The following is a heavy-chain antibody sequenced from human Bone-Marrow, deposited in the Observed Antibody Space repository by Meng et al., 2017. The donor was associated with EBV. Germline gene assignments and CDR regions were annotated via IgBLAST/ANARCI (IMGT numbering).Heavy chain of an antibody. Sequence: QLQLVQSGGEVQQPGASVRVSCKTSGYTFSSFTLNWVRQVPGQGFEWVGWIHGYSANTHYAQKFHGRVNMSTDTSTDTSYMELKNLRPDDTAIYYCVRFSNYVLDHWGQGTLVTVSS. D-gene: IGHD3-10*01. V-gene: IGHV1-18*01. J-gene: IGHJ4*02. CDR2: IHGYSANT. CDR1: GYTFSSFT. CDR3: VRFSNYVLDH.